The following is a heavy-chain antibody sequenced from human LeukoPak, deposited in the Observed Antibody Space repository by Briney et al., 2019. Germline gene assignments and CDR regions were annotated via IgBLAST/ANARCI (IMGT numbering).Heavy chain of an antibody. V-gene: IGHV4-4*07. CDR1: GGSISSYY. CDR2: IYTSGST. D-gene: IGHD3-3*01. Sequence: SETLSLTCTVSGGSISSYYWSWIRQPAGKGLEWIGRIYTSGSTNYNPSLKSRVTMSVDTSKNQFSLKLSSVTAADTAVYYCARAQNWSGYYTYYMDVWGKGTTVTVSS. J-gene: IGHJ6*03. CDR3: ARAQNWSGYYTYYMDV.